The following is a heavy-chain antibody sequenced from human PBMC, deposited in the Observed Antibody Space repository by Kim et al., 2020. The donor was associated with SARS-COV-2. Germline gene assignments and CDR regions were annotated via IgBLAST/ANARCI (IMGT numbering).Heavy chain of an antibody. J-gene: IGHJ4*02. D-gene: IGHD5-12*01. CDR2: IT. CDR3: AKVEDGYNSN. Sequence: ITDYADSVKGRFTISKDNSKNTLGLQMSSVRAEDTAVYYCAKVEDGYNSNWGQGTLVTVSS. V-gene: IGHV3-23*01.